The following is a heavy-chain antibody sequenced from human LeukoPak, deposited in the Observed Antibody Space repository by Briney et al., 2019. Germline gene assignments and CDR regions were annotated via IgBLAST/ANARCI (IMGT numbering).Heavy chain of an antibody. V-gene: IGHV3-23*01. CDR2: ISGSGGST. J-gene: IGHJ5*02. CDR1: GFTFSSYA. D-gene: IGHD3-10*01. Sequence: PGGSLRLSCAASGFTFSSYAMSWVRQAPGKGLEWVSAISGSGGSTYYADSVKGGFTISRDNSKNTLYLQMSSLRAEDTAVYYCAKDAPLGYYGSGSYIDPWGQGTLVTVSS. CDR3: AKDAPLGYYGSGSYIDP.